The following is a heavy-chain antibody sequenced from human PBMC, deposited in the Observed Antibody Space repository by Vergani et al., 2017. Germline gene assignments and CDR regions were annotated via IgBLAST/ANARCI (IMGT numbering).Heavy chain of an antibody. V-gene: IGHV3-21*04. CDR1: GFTFSSYS. J-gene: IGHJ6*03. Sequence: EVQLVESGGGLVKPGGSLRLSCAASGFTFSSYSMNWVRQAPGKGLEWVSSISSSSSYIYYADSVKGRFTISRDNAKNSLYLQMNSLRAEDTALYYCAKGIAAAGTSYYMDVWGKGTTVTVSS. D-gene: IGHD6-13*01. CDR3: AKGIAAAGTSYYMDV. CDR2: ISSSSSYI.